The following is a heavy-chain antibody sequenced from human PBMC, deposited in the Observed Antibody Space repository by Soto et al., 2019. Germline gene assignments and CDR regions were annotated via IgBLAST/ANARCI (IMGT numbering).Heavy chain of an antibody. Sequence: PSETLSLTCSVSGYSVTSSDYYWAWIRQPPGKGLEWIESMFYSGLTYYNPPLKSRVTLSVDTSKIQFSVRLNSVTAADTAVYYCAPLSVSLSGPYGIHVWGQGTTVTVSS. D-gene: IGHD2-15*01. CDR1: GYSVTSSDYY. V-gene: IGHV4-39*01. CDR2: MFYSGLT. J-gene: IGHJ6*02. CDR3: APLSVSLSGPYGIHV.